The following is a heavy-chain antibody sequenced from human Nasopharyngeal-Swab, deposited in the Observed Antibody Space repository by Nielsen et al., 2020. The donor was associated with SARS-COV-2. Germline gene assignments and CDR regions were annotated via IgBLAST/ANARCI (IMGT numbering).Heavy chain of an antibody. D-gene: IGHD3-3*01. CDR2: LWYDGSNK. Sequence: SLMVSCAASGFTFSSFGMHWVRQAPGKGLEWVALLWYDGSNKYNADSVKGRFTISRDNSKNTLYLQIHSLRAEDTAVYYCARGNDFRSGYHPYYYDYWGQGTVVTVSS. V-gene: IGHV3-33*01. J-gene: IGHJ4*02. CDR1: GFTFSSFG. CDR3: ARGNDFRSGYHPYYYDY.